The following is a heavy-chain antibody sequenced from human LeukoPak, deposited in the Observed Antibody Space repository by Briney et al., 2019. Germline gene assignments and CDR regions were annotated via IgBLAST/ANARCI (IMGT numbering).Heavy chain of an antibody. V-gene: IGHV3-23*01. J-gene: IGHJ4*02. Sequence: PGGSLRLSCAASGFTFSSYAMSWVRQAPGKGLEWVSAISGSGGSTYYADSVKGRFTISRDNSKNTLYLQMNSLRAEDTAVYYCAKDGYSSGWSYYFDYRGQGTLVTVSS. CDR1: GFTFSSYA. CDR2: ISGSGGST. CDR3: AKDGYSSGWSYYFDY. D-gene: IGHD6-19*01.